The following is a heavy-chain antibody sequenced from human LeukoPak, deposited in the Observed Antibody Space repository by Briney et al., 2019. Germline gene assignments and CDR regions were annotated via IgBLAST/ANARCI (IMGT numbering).Heavy chain of an antibody. CDR2: IIPIFGTA. CDR3: ARGKTYYYYMDV. Sequence: SVKVSCKASGSTFSSYTISWVRQAPGQGLEWMGGIIPIFGTANYAQKFQGRVTITADKSTSTAYMELSSLRSEDTAVYYCARGKTYYYYMDVWGKGTTVTVSS. CDR1: GSTFSSYT. J-gene: IGHJ6*03. V-gene: IGHV1-69*06.